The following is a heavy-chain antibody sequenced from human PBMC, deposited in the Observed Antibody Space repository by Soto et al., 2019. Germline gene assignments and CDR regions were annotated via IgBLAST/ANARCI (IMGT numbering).Heavy chain of an antibody. J-gene: IGHJ6*02. CDR1: GYTFTSYY. CDR3: ARARSSSSYYYGMDV. Sequence: ASVKVSCKASGYTFTSYYMHCVRQAPGQGLEWMGIINPSGGSTSYAQKFQGRVTMTRDTSTSTVYMELSSLRSEDTAVYYCARARSSSSYYYGMDVWGQGTTVTVSS. CDR2: INPSGGST. D-gene: IGHD6-6*01. V-gene: IGHV1-46*01.